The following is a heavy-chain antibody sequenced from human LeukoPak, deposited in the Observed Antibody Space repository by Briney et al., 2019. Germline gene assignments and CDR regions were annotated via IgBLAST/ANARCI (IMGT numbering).Heavy chain of an antibody. Sequence: GGSLRLSCAASGFTFSFYAMSWVRQAPGKGLEWVSVIYSGGTTYYADSVRDQFTISRDNSRNTLYLQMNSLRAEDTAVYYCAGSRGYGYFDYWGQGTLVTVSS. CDR2: IYSGGTT. CDR3: AGSRGYGYFDY. V-gene: IGHV3-53*01. CDR1: GFTFSFYA. D-gene: IGHD5-18*01. J-gene: IGHJ4*02.